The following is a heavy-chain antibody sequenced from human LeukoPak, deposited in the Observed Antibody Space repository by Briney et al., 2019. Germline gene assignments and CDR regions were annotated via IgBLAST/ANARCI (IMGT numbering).Heavy chain of an antibody. V-gene: IGHV1-69*13. CDR1: GGTFSSYA. CDR3: ARDPLDYYDSSGHFDY. CDR2: IIPIFGTA. Sequence: SVKVSCKASGGTFSSYAISWVRQAPGQGLEWMGGIIPIFGTANYAQKIQGRVTITADESTSTAYMELSSLRSEDTAVYYCARDPLDYYDSSGHFDYWGQGTLVTVSS. D-gene: IGHD3-22*01. J-gene: IGHJ4*02.